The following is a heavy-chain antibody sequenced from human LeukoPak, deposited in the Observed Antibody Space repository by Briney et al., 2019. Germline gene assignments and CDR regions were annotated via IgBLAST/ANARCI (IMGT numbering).Heavy chain of an antibody. J-gene: IGHJ4*02. V-gene: IGHV4-39*07. Sequence: SETLSLTCTVSGGSVSRSPYYWGWIRQPPGKGLEWIGNIYYSGSTYYNPSLKSRVTISVDTSKNQFSLKVTSVTAADTAVYYCARAAGGPFDYWGQGTLVTVSS. CDR2: IYYSGST. CDR3: ARAAGGPFDY. CDR1: GGSVSRSPYY. D-gene: IGHD3-10*01.